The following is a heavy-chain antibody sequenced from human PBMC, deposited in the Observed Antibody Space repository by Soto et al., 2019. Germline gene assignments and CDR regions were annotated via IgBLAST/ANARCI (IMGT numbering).Heavy chain of an antibody. CDR2: INPATGAA. D-gene: IGHD3-3*01. CDR3: ARGGGVGVAGSAAFDM. J-gene: IGHJ3*02. CDR1: GYPVTAYY. Sequence: QLHLVQSGAVVKKPGASVTVSCSASGYPVTAYYMHWVRQAPGRGLEWMGGINPATGAAKYTQTFQGRGTMDREPAKSTVFKELGGLTSGDPAGFYWARGGGVGVAGSAAFDMWGQGTLVTVSS. V-gene: IGHV1-2*02.